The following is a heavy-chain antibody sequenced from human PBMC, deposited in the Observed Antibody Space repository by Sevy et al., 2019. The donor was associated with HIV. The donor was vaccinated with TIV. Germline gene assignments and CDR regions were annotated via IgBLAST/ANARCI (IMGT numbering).Heavy chain of an antibody. CDR2: IWHVGSNK. D-gene: IGHD4-4*01. Sequence: GGSLRLSCAASGFTFNFHGMHWVRQAPGKGLEWVAFIWHVGSNKYVADSVKGRFTISRDNSKNTLFLQMNSLTVEDTAVYYCARETDNSARWLDPWGQGTLVTVSS. V-gene: IGHV3-30*02. CDR3: ARETDNSARWLDP. J-gene: IGHJ5*02. CDR1: GFTFNFHG.